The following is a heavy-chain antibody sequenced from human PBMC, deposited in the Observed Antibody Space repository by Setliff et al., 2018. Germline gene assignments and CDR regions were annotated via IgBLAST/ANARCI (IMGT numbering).Heavy chain of an antibody. J-gene: IGHJ4*02. CDR1: GFFFRSYE. Sequence: GGSLRLSCAASGFFFRSYEMNWVRQTPGKGLEWVSYINSGGTKIYYADSVEGRFTISRDNGKNSLFLQMNSVRAEDTAVYYCARSVNGYQQRYDFWGQGALVTVSS. V-gene: IGHV3-48*03. CDR2: INSGGTKI. CDR3: ARSVNGYQQRYDF. D-gene: IGHD3-16*01.